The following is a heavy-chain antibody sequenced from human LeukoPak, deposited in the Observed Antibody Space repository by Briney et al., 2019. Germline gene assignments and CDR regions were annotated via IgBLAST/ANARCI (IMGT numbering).Heavy chain of an antibody. CDR1: GYTFTSYG. CDR3: ARDGSGYSNDAFDI. D-gene: IGHD3-22*01. CDR2: ISAYNGST. Sequence: ASVKVSCKASGYTFTSYGISWVRQAPGQGLEWMGWISAYNGSTNYAQKLQGRVTVTTDTSTSTAYMELRSLRSDDTAVYYCARDGSGYSNDAFDIWGQGTMVTVSS. V-gene: IGHV1-18*01. J-gene: IGHJ3*02.